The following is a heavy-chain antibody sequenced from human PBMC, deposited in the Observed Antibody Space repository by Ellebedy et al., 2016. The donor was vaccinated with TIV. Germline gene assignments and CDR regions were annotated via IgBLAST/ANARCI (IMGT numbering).Heavy chain of an antibody. CDR2: IYYSGST. CDR3: ARVPKYQLLSVWFDP. CDR1: GGYISSSDFS. V-gene: IGHV4-39*01. J-gene: IGHJ5*02. Sequence: SETLSLXXTVSGGYISSSDFSWGWIRQPPGKGLEWIGTIYYSGSTYYNPSLKSRVTISVDTSKNQFSLKLSSVTAADTAVYYCARVPKYQLLSVWFDPWGQGTLVTVSS. D-gene: IGHD2-2*01.